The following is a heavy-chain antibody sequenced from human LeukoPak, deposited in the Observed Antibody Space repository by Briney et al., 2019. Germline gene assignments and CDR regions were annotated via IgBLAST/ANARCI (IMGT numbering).Heavy chain of an antibody. Sequence: PSETLSLTCTVSGGSISSSSYYWGWIRQPPGKGLEWIGYIYTSGSTNYNPSLESRVTISVDTSKNQFSLDLSSVTAADTAVYYCARQECTSTSCLAKNAFDIWGQGTMVTVSS. CDR2: IYTSGST. J-gene: IGHJ3*02. CDR3: ARQECTSTSCLAKNAFDI. D-gene: IGHD2-2*01. CDR1: GGSISSSSYY. V-gene: IGHV4-61*05.